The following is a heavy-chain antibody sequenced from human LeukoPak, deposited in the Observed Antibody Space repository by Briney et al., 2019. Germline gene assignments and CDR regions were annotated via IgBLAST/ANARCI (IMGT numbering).Heavy chain of an antibody. Sequence: PGGPLRLSCAASGFTVSSNYMSWVRQAPGKGLEWVSVIYSGGSTYYADSVKGRFTISRDNSKNTLYLQMNSLRAEDTAVYYCVRALYSSGYFDYWGQGTLVTVSS. CDR2: IYSGGST. CDR3: VRALYSSGYFDY. CDR1: GFTVSSNY. D-gene: IGHD5-18*01. V-gene: IGHV3-53*01. J-gene: IGHJ4*02.